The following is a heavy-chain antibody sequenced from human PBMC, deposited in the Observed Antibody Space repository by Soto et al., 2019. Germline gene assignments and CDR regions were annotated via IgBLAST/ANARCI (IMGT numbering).Heavy chain of an antibody. V-gene: IGHV4-61*08. CDR3: ARSHPSGYFDWSRTYYFDY. J-gene: IGHJ4*02. CDR2: IYYSGST. CDR1: GGSISSGGYY. Sequence: PSETLSLTCTVSGGSISSGGYYWSWIRQHPGKGLEWIGYIYYSGSTNYNPSLKSRVTISVDTSKNQFSLKLSSVTAADTAVYYCARSHPSGYFDWSRTYYFDYWGQGTLVTVSS. D-gene: IGHD3-9*01.